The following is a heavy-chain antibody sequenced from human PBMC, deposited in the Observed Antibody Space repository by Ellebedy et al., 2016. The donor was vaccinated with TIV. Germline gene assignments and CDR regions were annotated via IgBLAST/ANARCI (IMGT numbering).Heavy chain of an antibody. J-gene: IGHJ6*02. CDR2: TYYRSKRYN. Sequence: SQTLSLTCVISGDSVPSNSAAWNWIRQSQSRGLEWLGRTYYRSKRYNDYAVSVKSRITINPDKSKNQFSLQLNSVTPEDTAVYYCARAGWLRFAYYSGMDVWGQGTTVTGSS. D-gene: IGHD5-12*01. CDR1: GDSVPSNSAA. CDR3: ARAGWLRFAYYSGMDV. V-gene: IGHV6-1*01.